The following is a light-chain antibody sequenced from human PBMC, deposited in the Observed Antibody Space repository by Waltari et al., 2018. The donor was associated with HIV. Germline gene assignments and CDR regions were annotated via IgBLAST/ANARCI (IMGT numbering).Light chain of an antibody. J-gene: IGLJ2*01. CDR1: SSNIGRDY. V-gene: IGLV1-47*01. Sequence: QSVLTQPPSASATPGQRVTISCSGGSSNIGRDYVCWHQQLSGMAPRLCINTSVHRPAGVPDRCFGSKFGTSASLAISGLRPEDDANYYCSTWDDSLCGVVFGGGTKVTVL. CDR3: STWDDSLCGVV. CDR2: TSV.